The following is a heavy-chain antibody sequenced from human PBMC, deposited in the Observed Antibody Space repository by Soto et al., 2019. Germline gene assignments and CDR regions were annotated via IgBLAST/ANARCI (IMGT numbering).Heavy chain of an antibody. J-gene: IGHJ5*02. D-gene: IGHD3-10*01. V-gene: IGHV4-34*01. CDR1: GGSFSGYY. CDR2: INHSGST. CDR3: ARGGGFGESTITWFDP. Sequence: PSETLSLTCAVYGGSFSGYYWSWIRQPPGKGLEWIGEINHSGSTNYNPSLKSRVTISVDTSKNQFSLKLSSVTAADTAVYYCARGGGFGESTITWFDPWGQGTLVT.